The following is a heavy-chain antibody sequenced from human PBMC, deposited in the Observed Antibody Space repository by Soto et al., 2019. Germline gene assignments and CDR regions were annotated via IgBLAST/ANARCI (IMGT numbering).Heavy chain of an antibody. D-gene: IGHD3-16*01. J-gene: IGHJ4*02. CDR2: IVPLSGTP. Sequence: QVRLVQSGAEVKRPGSSVKLSCKVSRANSNSYSIAWVRQAPGQGLQWLGTIVPLSGTPNHAQQFQARVTITADTSTNTAYLELSRLRSEDTAIYYCARDWRQMSRGGFSDYWGQGSLVTISS. CDR3: ARDWRQMSRGGFSDY. CDR1: RANSNSYS. V-gene: IGHV1-69*06.